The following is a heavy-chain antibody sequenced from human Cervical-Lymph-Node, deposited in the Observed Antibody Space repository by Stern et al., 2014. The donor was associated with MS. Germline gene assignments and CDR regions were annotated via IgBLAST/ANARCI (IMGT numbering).Heavy chain of an antibody. V-gene: IGHV7-4-1*02. D-gene: IGHD4-23*01. Sequence: QVQLVQSGSELRKPGASVKVSCKASGYNVTTYAMNWVRQAPGQGLEWMGWINTKTGTPTFAQGFTGRCVFSLDTSINTAYLQITSLKAEDSAVYYCATWGAGNSPPLFYWGQGTLVTVSS. CDR1: GYNVTTYA. CDR2: INTKTGTP. CDR3: ATWGAGNSPPLFY. J-gene: IGHJ4*02.